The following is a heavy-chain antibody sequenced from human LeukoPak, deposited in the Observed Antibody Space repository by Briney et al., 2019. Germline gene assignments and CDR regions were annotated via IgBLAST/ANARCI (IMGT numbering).Heavy chain of an antibody. Sequence: PGGSLRLSCAASGFTFRNYWMIWVRQAPGKGVEWVGNIKQDGSEKRYADSVRGRFSISRDNAQTSLYLQMNSLRAEDTAVYYCARASDPWLQLTWGQGTLVTVSS. J-gene: IGHJ5*02. CDR2: IKQDGSEK. CDR3: ARASDPWLQLT. V-gene: IGHV3-7*05. D-gene: IGHD5-24*01. CDR1: GFTFRNYW.